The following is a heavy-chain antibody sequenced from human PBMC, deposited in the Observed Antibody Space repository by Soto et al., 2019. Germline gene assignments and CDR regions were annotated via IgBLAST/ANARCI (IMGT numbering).Heavy chain of an antibody. J-gene: IGHJ6*02. CDR3: AREDDGGDSLDV. V-gene: IGHV4-30-4*08. Sequence: QVQLQQSGPGLVKPSQTLSLTCTVSGDSNSSDYYHWTWIRQPPGKGLEWIGYIHHSGSILYNPSLKSRVTISVDTSKNQFSLHLTSVTAADTAVYFCAREDDGGDSLDVWGQGTTVTVSS. D-gene: IGHD2-21*02. CDR1: GDSNSSDYYH. CDR2: IHHSGSI.